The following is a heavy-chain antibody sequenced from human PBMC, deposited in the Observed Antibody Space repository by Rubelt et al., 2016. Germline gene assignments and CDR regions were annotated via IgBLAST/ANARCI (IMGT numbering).Heavy chain of an antibody. D-gene: IGHD2/OR15-2a*01. Sequence: QVQLVQSGAEVKKPGASMKVSCKASGYTFTGYYIHWVRQAPGQGLEWMGWINPYNGVTNYALKFQGRVTMTRDTSISTAYMELSRLTSDDTAVYYCANILACEDFDYWGQGTLVTVS. CDR2: INPYNGVT. V-gene: IGHV1-2*02. CDR1: GYTFTGYY. J-gene: IGHJ4*02. CDR3: ANILACEDFDY.